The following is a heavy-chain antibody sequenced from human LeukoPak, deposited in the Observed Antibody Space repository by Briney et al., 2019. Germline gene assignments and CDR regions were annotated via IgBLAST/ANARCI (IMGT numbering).Heavy chain of an antibody. V-gene: IGHV3-23*02. J-gene: IGHJ3*02. CDR3: AKRVAEQSTSWYIDI. Sequence: GGSLRLSCAASGYAYSSYTMLCVRQAPGKGLEWVSAIDGSGVTSFYGDSVKARFTISRDNFKNTLYLQMNSLRAEDTSLYYCAKRVAEQSTSWYIDIWGLGTMVTVSS. CDR1: GYAYSSYT. CDR2: IDGSGVTS. D-gene: IGHD6-19*01.